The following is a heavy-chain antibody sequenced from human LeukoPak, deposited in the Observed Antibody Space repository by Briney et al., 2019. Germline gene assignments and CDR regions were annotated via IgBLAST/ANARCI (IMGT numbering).Heavy chain of an antibody. Sequence: SVKVSCKASGGTFSSYAISWVRQAPGQGLEWMGGIIPIFGTANYAQKFQGRVTITADKSTSTAYMELSSLRSEDTAVCYCARVNRYYDSSGYYYYYYMDVWGKGTTVTVSS. D-gene: IGHD3-22*01. J-gene: IGHJ6*03. CDR3: ARVNRYYDSSGYYYYYYMDV. CDR1: GGTFSSYA. CDR2: IIPIFGTA. V-gene: IGHV1-69*06.